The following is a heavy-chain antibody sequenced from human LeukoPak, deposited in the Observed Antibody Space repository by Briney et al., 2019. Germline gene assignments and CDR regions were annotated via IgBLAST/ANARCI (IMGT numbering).Heavy chain of an antibody. D-gene: IGHD6-6*01. J-gene: IGHJ6*03. CDR1: GFTFSSYW. CDR3: ARVISARPARRYYYYMDV. CDR2: IKQDGSEK. Sequence: PGGSLRLSCAASGFTFSSYWMSWVRQAPGKGLEWVANIKQDGSEKYYVDSVEGRFTISRDSAKDSLYLQMNSLRAEDTAVYYCARVISARPARRYYYYMDVWGKGTTVTVSS. V-gene: IGHV3-7*01.